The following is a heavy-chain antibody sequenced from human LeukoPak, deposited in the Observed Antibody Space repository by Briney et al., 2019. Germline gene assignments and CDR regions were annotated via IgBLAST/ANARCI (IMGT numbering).Heavy chain of an antibody. V-gene: IGHV3-11*05. CDR1: GFTFSDYY. J-gene: IGHJ4*02. CDR3: AKGKAVAGGVFEY. Sequence: GGSLRLSCAASGFTFSDYYMSWIRQAPGKGLEWISYISGSSSDTNYVDSVKGRFTISRDNSKNTLYLHMNSLRAEDTAVYYCAKGKAVAGGVFEYWGQGTLVTVSS. CDR2: ISGSSSDT. D-gene: IGHD6-19*01.